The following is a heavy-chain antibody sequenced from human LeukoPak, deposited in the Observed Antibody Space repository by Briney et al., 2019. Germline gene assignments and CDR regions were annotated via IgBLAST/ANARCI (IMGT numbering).Heavy chain of an antibody. V-gene: IGHV3-23*01. J-gene: IGHJ4*02. CDR2: ISGSGDST. D-gene: IGHD6-19*01. Sequence: GGSLRLSCAASGFTFSSDAMSWVRQAPGKGLEWVSAISGSGDSTYYADSVKGRFTISRDNSKNTLYLQMSSLRAEDTAVYYCAKDQGYSSGWYRSYSDYWGQGTLVTVSS. CDR1: GFTFSSDA. CDR3: AKDQGYSSGWYRSYSDY.